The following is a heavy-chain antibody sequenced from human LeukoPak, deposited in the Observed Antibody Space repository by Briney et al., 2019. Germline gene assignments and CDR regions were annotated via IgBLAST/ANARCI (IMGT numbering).Heavy chain of an antibody. CDR1: GYTFTAYY. D-gene: IGHD2-15*01. CDR3: SKFDEVWSRYSGY. CDR2: INPNSGAT. V-gene: IGHV1-2*02. J-gene: IGHJ4*02. Sequence: ASVKVSCKASGYTFTAYYMHWVRQAPGQGLEWVGWINPNSGATNHAQRFQGRVTMTRDTSINTAYMELSRLTSDDTAVYYCSKFDEVWSRYSGYWGQGTLVTVSS.